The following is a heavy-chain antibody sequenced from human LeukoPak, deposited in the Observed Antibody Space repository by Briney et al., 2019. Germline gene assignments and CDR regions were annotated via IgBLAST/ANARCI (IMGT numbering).Heavy chain of an antibody. J-gene: IGHJ3*01. CDR1: GFTFSSYW. Sequence: GGSLRLSCAASGFTFSSYWMSWVRQAPGKGLEWVANIKEDGSEKYYVDSVKGRFIISRDNAKNSLYLQMNSLRADDTAVYYCARVRVATTGRYDALNLWGQGTMVTVSS. D-gene: IGHD5-12*01. CDR2: IKEDGSEK. V-gene: IGHV3-7*01. CDR3: ARVRVATTGRYDALNL.